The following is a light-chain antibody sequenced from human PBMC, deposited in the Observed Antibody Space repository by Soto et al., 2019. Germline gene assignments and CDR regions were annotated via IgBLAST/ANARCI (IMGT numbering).Light chain of an antibody. CDR1: SSDVGGYNY. V-gene: IGLV2-14*01. Sequence: QSVLTQPASVSGSPGQSITISCTGTSSDVGGYNYVSWYQQHPGKAPKLMIYDVCNRPSGVSNRFSGSKSGNTASLTISGLQAEDEADYYCSSYTSSSTLWVFGGGTKVTVL. J-gene: IGLJ3*02. CDR3: SSYTSSSTLWV. CDR2: DVC.